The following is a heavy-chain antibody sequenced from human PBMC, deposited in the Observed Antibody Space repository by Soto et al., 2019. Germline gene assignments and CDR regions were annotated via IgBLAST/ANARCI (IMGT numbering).Heavy chain of an antibody. V-gene: IGHV3-64*01. D-gene: IGHD6-6*01. CDR1: GFTFSSYA. CDR2: ISSNGGST. J-gene: IGHJ6*03. CDR3: ARDHDIAARPEYYYYYYMDV. Sequence: GGSLRLSCAASGFTFSSYAMHWVRQAPGKGLEYVSAISSNGGSTYYANSVKGRFTISRDNSKNTLYLQMGSLRAEDMAVYYCARDHDIAARPEYYYYYYMDVWGKGTTVTVSS.